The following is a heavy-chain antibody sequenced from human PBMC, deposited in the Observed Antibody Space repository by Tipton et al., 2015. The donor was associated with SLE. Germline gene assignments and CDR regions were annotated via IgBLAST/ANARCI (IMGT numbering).Heavy chain of an antibody. J-gene: IGHJ5*02. CDR1: GYTFTKYY. Sequence: QSGPEVKKPGASVKVSCKASGYTFTKYYIHWVRQAPGQGLDWMGIINPSGGFTSYAQKLQGRVTMTTDTSTSTAYMELRSLRSDDTAVYYCARFRSSSPFEPWGQGTLVTVSS. V-gene: IGHV1-46*01. D-gene: IGHD6-13*01. CDR2: INPSGGFT. CDR3: ARFRSSSPFEP.